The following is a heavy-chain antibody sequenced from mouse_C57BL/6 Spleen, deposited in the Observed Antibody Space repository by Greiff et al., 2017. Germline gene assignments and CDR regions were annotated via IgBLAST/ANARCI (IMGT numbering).Heavy chain of an antibody. Sequence: QVQLQQPGAELVKPGASVKLSCKASGYTFTSYWMQWVKQRPGQGLEWIGEIDPSDSYTNYNQKFKGKATLTVDPSSSTAYMQLSSLTSEDSAVYYCGRNMGSVVAPYGLDYWGQGTSVTVSS. CDR1: GYTFTSYW. J-gene: IGHJ4*01. CDR3: GRNMGSVVAPYGLDY. D-gene: IGHD1-1*01. CDR2: IDPSDSYT. V-gene: IGHV1-50*01.